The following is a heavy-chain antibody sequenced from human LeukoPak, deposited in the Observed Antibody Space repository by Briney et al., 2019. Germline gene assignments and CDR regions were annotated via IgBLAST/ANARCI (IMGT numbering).Heavy chain of an antibody. V-gene: IGHV4-59*08. J-gene: IGHJ4*02. Sequence: SETLSLTCTVSGGSIGSHYWSWIRQPPEKGLEWIGYIYYSGTTYYNPSLKSRVTISVDMSKNQFSLKLSSVTAADTAVYYCARQDNYYFDYWGQGILVTVSS. CDR2: IYYSGTT. CDR3: ARQDNYYFDY. D-gene: IGHD1-20*01. CDR1: GGSIGSHY.